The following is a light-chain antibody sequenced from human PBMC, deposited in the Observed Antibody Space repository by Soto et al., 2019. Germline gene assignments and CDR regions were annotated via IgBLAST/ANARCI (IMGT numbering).Light chain of an antibody. CDR1: SSDVGAYNY. CDR3: SSYTANTTPL. CDR2: EVS. Sequence: QSALTQPPSASGSPGQSVTISCTGTSSDVGAYNYVSWYQQHPGKAPKVMIYEVSKRPSGVPDRFSGSRSGNTASLTISGLQAEDEADYYCSSYTANTTPLFGGGTKLTVL. J-gene: IGLJ2*01. V-gene: IGLV2-8*01.